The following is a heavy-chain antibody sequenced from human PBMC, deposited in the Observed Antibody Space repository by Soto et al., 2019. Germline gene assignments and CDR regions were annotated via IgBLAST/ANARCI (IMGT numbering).Heavy chain of an antibody. D-gene: IGHD3-10*01. Sequence: GGSLRLSCAASGFTFSSYGMHWVRQAPGKGLEWVAVISYDGSNKYYADSVKGRFTISRDNSKNTLYLQMNSLRAEDTAVYYCAKTRTMVRGVIPNWFDPWGQGTLVTVSS. J-gene: IGHJ5*02. CDR1: GFTFSSYG. CDR2: ISYDGSNK. V-gene: IGHV3-30*18. CDR3: AKTRTMVRGVIPNWFDP.